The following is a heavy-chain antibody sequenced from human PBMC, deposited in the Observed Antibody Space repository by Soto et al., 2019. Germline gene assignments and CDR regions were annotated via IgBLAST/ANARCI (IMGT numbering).Heavy chain of an antibody. CDR2: ISGSGATT. D-gene: IGHD6-13*01. CDR1: GITFIADA. Sequence: GGSLRLSCAASGITFIADAMSWVRHAPGKGLEWVSAISGSGATTYYADSVKGRFTISRDKSKNTLYLQMNSLRAEDTALYYCAKSFSSNWYDYFDYWGQGSLVTVSS. CDR3: AKSFSSNWYDYFDY. V-gene: IGHV3-23*01. J-gene: IGHJ4*02.